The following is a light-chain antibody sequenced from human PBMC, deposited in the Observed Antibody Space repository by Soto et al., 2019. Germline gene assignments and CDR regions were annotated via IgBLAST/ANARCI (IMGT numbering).Light chain of an antibody. V-gene: IGKV1-5*01. CDR2: DAS. J-gene: IGKJ5*01. Sequence: DIQRTQSPSTLSAAVGDSVTMACRSSQKIRNLLAWYQQKPGRAPKPLIFDASTLRTGVPSRFSGSGSGSEFNFTITGLQPDDFATYFCQQYYTYVTFGHGTRLEIK. CDR1: QKIRNL. CDR3: QQYYTYVT.